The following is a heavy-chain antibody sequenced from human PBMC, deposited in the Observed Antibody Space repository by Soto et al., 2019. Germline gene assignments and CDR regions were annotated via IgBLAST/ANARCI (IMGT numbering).Heavy chain of an antibody. V-gene: IGHV4-59*11. CDR1: GGSINNHY. CDR2: IYYSGST. J-gene: IGHJ4*02. D-gene: IGHD7-27*01. CDR3: AMANWFFDY. Sequence: QVQLQESGPGLVKPSETLSLTCTVSGGSINNHYWSWIRQPPGQGLEWIGYIYYSGSTNYNPSLKIPVTMSVDTSKNQFSLKLSSLTAADTAIYYCAMANWFFDYWGQGTLVTVSS.